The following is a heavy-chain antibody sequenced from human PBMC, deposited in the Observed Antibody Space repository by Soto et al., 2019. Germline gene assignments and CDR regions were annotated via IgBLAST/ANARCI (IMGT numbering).Heavy chain of an antibody. Sequence: GGSLRLSCAASGFTFSSYAMSWVRQAPGKGLEWVSAISGSGGSTYYAESVKGRFTISRDNSKNTLYLQMNSLRAEDTAVYYCAKGYDILTGSYLDVWGQGTTVTVSS. CDR3: AKGYDILTGSYLDV. J-gene: IGHJ6*02. CDR2: ISGSGGST. V-gene: IGHV3-23*01. D-gene: IGHD3-9*01. CDR1: GFTFSSYA.